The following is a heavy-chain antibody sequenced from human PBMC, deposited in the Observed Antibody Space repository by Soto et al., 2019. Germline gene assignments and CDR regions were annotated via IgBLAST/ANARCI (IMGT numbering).Heavy chain of an antibody. CDR3: ASHPLYYGSGSYYTSYYYGMDV. CDR1: GGSISGYY. D-gene: IGHD3-10*01. V-gene: IGHV4-59*01. J-gene: IGHJ6*02. Sequence: SETLSLTCTVSGGSISGYYWSWIRQPPGKGLEWIGYIYYSGSTNYNPSLKSRVTISVDTSKNQFSLKLSSVTAADTAVYYCASHPLYYGSGSYYTSYYYGMDVWGQGTTVTVSS. CDR2: IYYSGST.